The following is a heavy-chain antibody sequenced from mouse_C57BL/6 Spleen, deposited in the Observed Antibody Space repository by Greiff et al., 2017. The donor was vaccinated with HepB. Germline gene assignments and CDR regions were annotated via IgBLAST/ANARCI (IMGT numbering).Heavy chain of an antibody. Sequence: VKLVESGAELVKPGASVKMSCKASGYTFTTYPIEWMKQTHGKSLEWIGNFHPYNDDTKYNEKFKGKATLTVEKSSSTVYLELSRLTSDDSAVYYCARGVIYYYGSSYDWYFDVWGTGTTVTVSS. V-gene: IGHV1-47*01. CDR1: GYTFTTYP. CDR2: FHPYNDDT. D-gene: IGHD1-1*01. CDR3: ARGVIYYYGSSYDWYFDV. J-gene: IGHJ1*03.